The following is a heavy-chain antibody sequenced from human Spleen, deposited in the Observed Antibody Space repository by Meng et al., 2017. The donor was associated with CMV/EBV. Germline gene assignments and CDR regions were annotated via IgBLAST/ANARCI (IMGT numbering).Heavy chain of an antibody. CDR3: HAYCSSSGCYNGGWFDP. CDR1: NFADYY. J-gene: IGHJ5*02. CDR2: INPNSGGT. V-gene: IGHV1-2*02. D-gene: IGHD2-2*02. Sequence: NFADYYMHWVRQAPGQGLEWMGWINPNSGGTKFAQKFEGRVTMTRDASISTAYMELRRLTSDDTAVYYCHAYCSSSGCYNGGWFDPWGQGTLVTVSS.